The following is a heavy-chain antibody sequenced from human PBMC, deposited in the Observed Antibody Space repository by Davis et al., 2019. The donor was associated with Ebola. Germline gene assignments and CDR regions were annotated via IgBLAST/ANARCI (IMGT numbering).Heavy chain of an antibody. J-gene: IGHJ4*02. Sequence: SETLSLTCTVSGGSISNGDYSWSWIRQPPGKGLEWIGYIYYTGSTNYNPSLINRVTMSVDTSKNQFALKLSSVTAADTAVYFCAREGDYFDYWGQGILVTVSS. V-gene: IGHV4-61*08. CDR3: AREGDYFDY. CDR1: GGSISNGDYS. CDR2: IYYTGST.